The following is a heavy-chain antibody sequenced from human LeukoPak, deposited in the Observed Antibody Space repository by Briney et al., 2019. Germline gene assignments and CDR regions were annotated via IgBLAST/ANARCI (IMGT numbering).Heavy chain of an antibody. V-gene: IGHV3-9*01. Sequence: PGGSLRLSCAASGFTFDDYAMHWVRQAPGKGLEWVSGISWNSGSIGYADSVKGQFTISRDNAKNSLYLQMNSLRAEDTALYYCAKDGMQRGYRYGPLYFDYWGQGTLVTVSS. J-gene: IGHJ4*02. CDR2: ISWNSGSI. CDR3: AKDGMQRGYRYGPLYFDY. CDR1: GFTFDDYA. D-gene: IGHD5-18*01.